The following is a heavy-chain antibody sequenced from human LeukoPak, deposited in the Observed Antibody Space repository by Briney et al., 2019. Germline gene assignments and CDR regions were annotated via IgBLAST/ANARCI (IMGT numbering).Heavy chain of an antibody. J-gene: IGHJ4*02. CDR2: IKSKTDGGTT. V-gene: IGHV3-15*01. D-gene: IGHD3-10*01. Sequence: SGGSLRLSCAASGFTFSSYWMSWVRQAPGKGLEWVGRIKSKTDGGTTDYAAPVKGRFTISRDDSKNTLYLQMNSLKTEDTAVYYCTTDLIVGTVRAPYYFDYWGQGTLVTVSS. CDR3: TTDLIVGTVRAPYYFDY. CDR1: GFTFSSYW.